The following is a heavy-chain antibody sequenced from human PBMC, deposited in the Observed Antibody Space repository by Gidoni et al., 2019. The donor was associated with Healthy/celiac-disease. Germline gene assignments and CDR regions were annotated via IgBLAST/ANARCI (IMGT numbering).Heavy chain of an antibody. D-gene: IGHD3-10*01. J-gene: IGHJ6*02. CDR3: ARDPALWFGEFNGMDV. V-gene: IGHV3-7*01. Sequence: EVQLVESGGGLVQPGGSLRLSCAASGFTFSSYWMSWVRQAPGKGLEWVANIKQDGSEKYYVDSVKGRFTISRDNAKNSLYLQMNSLRAEDTAVYYCARDPALWFGEFNGMDVWGQGTTVTVSS. CDR2: IKQDGSEK. CDR1: GFTFSSYW.